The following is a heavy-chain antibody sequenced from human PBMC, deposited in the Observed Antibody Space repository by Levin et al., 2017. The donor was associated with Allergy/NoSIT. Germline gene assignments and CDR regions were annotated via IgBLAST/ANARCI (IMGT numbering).Heavy chain of an antibody. Sequence: PGGSLRLSCAASGFTFSDYYMSWIRQAPGKGLEWVSYISSSGSTIYYADSVKGRFTISRDNAKNSLYLQMNSLRAEDTAVYYCARAAAAVNTDFDYWGQGTLVTVSS. CDR3: ARAAAAVNTDFDY. CDR1: GFTFSDYY. D-gene: IGHD6-13*01. V-gene: IGHV3-11*01. CDR2: ISSSGSTI. J-gene: IGHJ4*02.